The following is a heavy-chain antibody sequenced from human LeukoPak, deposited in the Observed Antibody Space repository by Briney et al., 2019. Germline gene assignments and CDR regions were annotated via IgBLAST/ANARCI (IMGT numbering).Heavy chain of an antibody. J-gene: IGHJ6*02. CDR1: GFTFSSYW. CDR3: ARGGGLDV. V-gene: IGHV3-7*03. D-gene: IGHD3-16*01. Sequence: GGSLRLSCAASGFTFSSYWMNWARKAPGKGLGWVASINHNGNVNYYVDSVKGRFTISRDNAKNSLYLQMSNLRAEDTAVYFCARGGGLDVWGQGATVTVSS. CDR2: INHNGNVN.